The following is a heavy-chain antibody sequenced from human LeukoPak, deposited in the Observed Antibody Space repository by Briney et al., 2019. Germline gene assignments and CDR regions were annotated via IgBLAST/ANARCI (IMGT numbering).Heavy chain of an antibody. CDR3: ARDHTETSSLNFRNYYYYGMDI. CDR1: GGSISSGGYY. CDR2: IYYSGST. J-gene: IGHJ6*02. V-gene: IGHV4-31*03. Sequence: SETLSLTCTVSGGSISSGGYYWSWIRQHPGKGLEWIGYIYYSGSTYYNPSLKSRVTISVDTSKNQFSLKLSSVTAADTAIYYCARDHTETSSLNFRNYYYYGMDIWGQGTTVIVSS. D-gene: IGHD4-11*01.